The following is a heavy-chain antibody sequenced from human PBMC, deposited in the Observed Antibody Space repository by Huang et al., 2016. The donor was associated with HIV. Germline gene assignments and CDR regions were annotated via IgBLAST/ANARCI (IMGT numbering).Heavy chain of an antibody. CDR1: GFAFSQYA. CDR3: VIMDDYFDY. Sequence: VQLVESGGGLVQLGWSLRLSWAASGFAFSQYAVHWVRQSPGKGMEWVSGIGGNSGDIAYAASVRGRFVISRDNAKKSIYLKMNGLRLEDTALYFCVIMDDYFDYWGQGVLVGVSS. CDR2: IGGNSGDI. J-gene: IGHJ4*02. D-gene: IGHD2-8*01. V-gene: IGHV3-9*01.